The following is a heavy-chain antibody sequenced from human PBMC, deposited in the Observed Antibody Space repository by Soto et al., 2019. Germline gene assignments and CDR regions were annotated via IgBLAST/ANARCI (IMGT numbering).Heavy chain of an antibody. J-gene: IGHJ4*02. D-gene: IGHD6-19*01. V-gene: IGHV1-69*08. CDR1: GGTFSSYT. Sequence: QVQLVQSGAEVKKPGSSVKVSCKASGGTFSSYTISWVRQAPGQGLEWMGRIIPILGIANYAQKFQGRVTITAEKSTSTAYMELSSLRSEDTAVYYCARDRSSGCFDYWGQGTLVTVSS. CDR2: IIPILGIA. CDR3: ARDRSSGCFDY.